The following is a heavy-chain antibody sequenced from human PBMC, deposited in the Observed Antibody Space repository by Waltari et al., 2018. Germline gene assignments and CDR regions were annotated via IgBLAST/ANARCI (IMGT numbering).Heavy chain of an antibody. CDR2: IWYDGSNK. Sequence: QVQLVESGGGVVQPGRSLRLSCAASGFTFSSYGMHWVRQAPGKGLEWVAVIWYDGSNKYYADSVKGRFTISRDNSKNTLYLQMNSLRAEDTAMYYCAKEGDAPFDYWGQGTLVTVSS. J-gene: IGHJ4*02. CDR1: GFTFSSYG. V-gene: IGHV3-30*18. D-gene: IGHD2-21*02. CDR3: AKEGDAPFDY.